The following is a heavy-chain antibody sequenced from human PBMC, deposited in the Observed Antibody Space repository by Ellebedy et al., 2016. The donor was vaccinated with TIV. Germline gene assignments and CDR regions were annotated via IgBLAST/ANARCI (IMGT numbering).Heavy chain of an antibody. CDR1: GDRVSSNSAG. J-gene: IGHJ6*02. Sequence: SQTLSLTCAISGDRVSSNSAGWNWIRPSPSRGLEWLGRTYYRSKWYNDYAVSVKSRITINPDTSKNQFSLQLNSVTPEDTAVYYCARRSSRNVMDVWGQGTTVTVSS. CDR3: ARRSSRNVMDV. V-gene: IGHV6-1*01. CDR2: TYYRSKWYN. D-gene: IGHD6-13*01.